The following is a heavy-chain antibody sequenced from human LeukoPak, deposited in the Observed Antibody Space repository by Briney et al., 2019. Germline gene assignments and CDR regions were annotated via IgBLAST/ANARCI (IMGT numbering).Heavy chain of an antibody. V-gene: IGHV1-18*01. CDR3: ARDPSLAVAGIRLFDY. CDR1: GYTFTNYG. CDR2: ISGYNGNP. J-gene: IGHJ4*02. D-gene: IGHD6-19*01. Sequence: ASVKVSCKTSGYTFTNYGISWVRQAPGQGLEWMGWISGYNGNPRYAQKVQGRVTVTTDTSTNTAYMEVNSLRSDDTAIYYCARDPSLAVAGIRLFDYWGQGTLVIVSS.